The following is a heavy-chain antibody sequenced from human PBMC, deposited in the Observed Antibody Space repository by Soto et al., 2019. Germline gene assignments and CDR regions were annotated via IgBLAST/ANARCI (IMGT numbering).Heavy chain of an antibody. CDR2: IYYSGST. J-gene: IGHJ4*02. Sequence: SETLSLTCTVSGGSISSSSYYWGWIRQPPGKGLEWIGSIYYSGSTYYNPSLKSRVTISVDTSKNQFSLKLSSVTAADTAVYYCASVTIFGVVIHLGPVDYWGQGTLVTVSS. CDR3: ASVTIFGVVIHLGPVDY. D-gene: IGHD3-3*01. V-gene: IGHV4-39*01. CDR1: GGSISSSSYY.